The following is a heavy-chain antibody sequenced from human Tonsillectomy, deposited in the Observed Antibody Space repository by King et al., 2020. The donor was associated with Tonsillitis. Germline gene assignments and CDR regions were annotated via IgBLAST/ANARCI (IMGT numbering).Heavy chain of an antibody. Sequence: VQLVESGGGLVQPGRSLRLSCAASGFTFDDYAMHWVRQVPGKGLEWVSGISWNSGGIGYGDSVKGRFIISRDNAKNSLYLQMNSLRPEDTALYYCAKDTMVRGIIDYYGMDVWGQGTTVTVSS. CDR2: ISWNSGGI. CDR3: AKDTMVRGIIDYYGMDV. CDR1: GFTFDDYA. D-gene: IGHD3-10*01. J-gene: IGHJ6*02. V-gene: IGHV3-9*01.